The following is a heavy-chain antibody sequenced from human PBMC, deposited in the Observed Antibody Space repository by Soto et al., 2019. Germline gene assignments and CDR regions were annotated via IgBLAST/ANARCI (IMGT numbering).Heavy chain of an antibody. CDR2: IIPIFGTA. CDR1: GGTFSSYA. D-gene: IGHD3-22*01. Sequence: SVKVSCKASGGTFSSYAISWVRQAPGQGLEWMGGIIPIFGTANYAQKFQGRVTITADESTSTAYMELSSLRSEDTAVYYCARSPYYYDSSGYPNYYYYYGMDVWGQGTTVTVS. CDR3: ARSPYYYDSSGYPNYYYYYGMDV. V-gene: IGHV1-69*13. J-gene: IGHJ6*02.